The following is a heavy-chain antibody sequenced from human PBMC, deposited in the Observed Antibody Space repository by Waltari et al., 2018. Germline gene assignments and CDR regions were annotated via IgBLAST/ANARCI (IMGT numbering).Heavy chain of an antibody. J-gene: IGHJ4*02. CDR2: IKQDESQK. V-gene: IGHV3-7*01. Sequence: EVRLVESGGGLVQPGGSLRISCAASGFTFSSYWMAWVRQAPGKGLEWVANIKQDESQKYYVDSVKGRFTISRDNAKNSLYLQMDSLRAEDTAVYYCATDRGWTTFDNWGQGTLVAVSS. CDR3: ATDRGWTTFDN. D-gene: IGHD3-10*01. CDR1: GFTFSSYW.